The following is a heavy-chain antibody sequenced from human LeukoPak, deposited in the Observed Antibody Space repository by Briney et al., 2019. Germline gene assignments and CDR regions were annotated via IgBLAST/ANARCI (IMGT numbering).Heavy chain of an antibody. V-gene: IGHV3-15*01. CDR3: TTGARGRDGYKSHFDN. Sequence: GGSLRLSCAASGFTFTNAWMSWVRQAPGKGLEWVGRIKSKTDGGTTDYAAPVKGRFTLSRDDSKNTLFLQMNSLNTEDTAVYSCTTGARGRDGYKSHFDNWGLGTLVTVSS. CDR1: GFTFTNAW. D-gene: IGHD5-24*01. J-gene: IGHJ4*02. CDR2: IKSKTDGGTT.